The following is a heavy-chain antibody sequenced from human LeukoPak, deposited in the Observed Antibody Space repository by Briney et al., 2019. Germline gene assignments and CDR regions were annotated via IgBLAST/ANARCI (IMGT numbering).Heavy chain of an antibody. Sequence: GRSLRLSCAASGFTFSSYAMHWVRQAPGKGLEWEAVISYDGSNKYYADSVKGRFTISRDNSKNTLYLQMNSLRAEDTAVYYCARDEQGSGWFGAFDIWGQGTMVTVSS. CDR3: ARDEQGSGWFGAFDI. D-gene: IGHD6-19*01. J-gene: IGHJ3*02. CDR1: GFTFSSYA. V-gene: IGHV3-30*04. CDR2: ISYDGSNK.